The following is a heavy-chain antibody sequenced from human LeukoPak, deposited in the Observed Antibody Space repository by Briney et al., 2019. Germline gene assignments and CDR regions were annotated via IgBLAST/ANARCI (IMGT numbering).Heavy chain of an antibody. CDR1: GYTFTSYG. CDR3: ARVGRITGTSPPDY. CDR2: ISAYNGNT. J-gene: IGHJ4*02. V-gene: IGHV1-18*01. Sequence: ASVTVSCKASGYTFTSYGISWVRQAPGQGLEGMGWISAYNGNTNYAQKLQGRVTMTTDTSTSTAYMELRSLRSDDTAVYYCARVGRITGTSPPDYWGQGTLVTVSS. D-gene: IGHD1-20*01.